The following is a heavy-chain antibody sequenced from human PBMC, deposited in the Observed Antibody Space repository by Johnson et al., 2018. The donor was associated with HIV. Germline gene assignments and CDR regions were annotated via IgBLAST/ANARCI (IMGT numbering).Heavy chain of an antibody. CDR1: GFTFSSYA. CDR3: AKDLFTEREDDAFDI. J-gene: IGHJ3*02. D-gene: IGHD1-26*01. Sequence: QVQLVESGGGVVQTGRSLRLSCAASGFTFSSYAMHWVRQAPGTGLEWVAVLSYAGTNEYYADSVKGRFTISRDNSKNTLYLQMNSLRAEDTAVYYCAKDLFTEREDDAFDIWGQGTMVTVSS. CDR2: LSYAGTNE. V-gene: IGHV3-30*04.